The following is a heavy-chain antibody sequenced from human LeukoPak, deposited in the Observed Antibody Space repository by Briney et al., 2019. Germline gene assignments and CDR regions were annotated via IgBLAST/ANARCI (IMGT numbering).Heavy chain of an antibody. CDR2: ISDDGNNQ. CDR3: ARHHSTIHPPPDY. Sequence: GGSLRLSCAASGFSFKIYAFHWVRQTPGKGLEWVALISDDGNNQYYADSVKGRFTISRDNAKNSVYLQMNSLRTDDTALYYCARHHSTIHPPPDYWGQGTLVTVSS. D-gene: IGHD5-24*01. V-gene: IGHV3-30*04. CDR1: GFSFKIYA. J-gene: IGHJ4*02.